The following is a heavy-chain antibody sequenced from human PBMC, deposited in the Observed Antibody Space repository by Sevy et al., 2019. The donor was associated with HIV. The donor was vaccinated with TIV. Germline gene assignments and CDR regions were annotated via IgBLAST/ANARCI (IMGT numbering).Heavy chain of an antibody. V-gene: IGHV3-7*01. CDR2: IKQDGSEK. CDR1: GFTFGGYW. Sequence: GGSLRLSCAASGFTFGGYWMSWARQAPGKGREWVPNIKQDGSEKYYVDFVKGRFTTSRDNAKNSLYLQMNSLRAEDTAVYYCARGGAAAGSDFDYWGQGTLVTVSS. CDR3: ARGGAAAGSDFDY. D-gene: IGHD6-13*01. J-gene: IGHJ4*02.